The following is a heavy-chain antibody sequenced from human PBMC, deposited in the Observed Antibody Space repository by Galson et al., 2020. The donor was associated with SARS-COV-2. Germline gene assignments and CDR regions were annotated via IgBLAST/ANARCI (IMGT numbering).Heavy chain of an antibody. V-gene: IGHV6-1*01. Sequence: SQTLSLTCAISGDSVSSDIAAWNWIRQSPSRGLEWLGRTYYRSKLYNGYATSVGSRIIINPDTSKNQFSLQLNSVTPEDTAVYYCARNCGTGTTGCDYWGQGTLVTVSS. D-gene: IGHD1-1*01. J-gene: IGHJ4*02. CDR1: GDSVSSDIAA. CDR2: TYYRSKLYN. CDR3: ARNCGTGTTGCDY.